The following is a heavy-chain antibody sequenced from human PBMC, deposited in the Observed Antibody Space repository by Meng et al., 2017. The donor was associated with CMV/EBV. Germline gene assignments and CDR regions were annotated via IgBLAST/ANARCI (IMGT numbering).Heavy chain of an antibody. CDR3: PRGDIVVVPGAHYYYYGMDV. V-gene: IGHV4-59*01. D-gene: IGHD2-2*01. J-gene: IGHJ6*02. Sequence: SETLSLTCTVSGGSISSYYWSWIRQPPGKGLEWIGYIYYSGSTNYNPSLKSRVTISVDTSKNRFSLKLSSVTAADTAVYYCPRGDIVVVPGAHYYYYGMDVWGQGTTVTVSS. CDR1: GGSISSYY. CDR2: IYYSGST.